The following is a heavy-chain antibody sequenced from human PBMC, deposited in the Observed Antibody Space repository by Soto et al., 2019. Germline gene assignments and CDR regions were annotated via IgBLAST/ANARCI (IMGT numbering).Heavy chain of an antibody. V-gene: IGHV1-69*10. CDR3: ARGAAAAGTGWFDP. CDR1: GGTFNNNA. D-gene: IGHD6-13*01. CDR2: IIPVFGIP. J-gene: IGHJ5*02. Sequence: SVKVSCKASGGTFNNNAINWVRQAPGQGLEYMGGIIPVFGIPNYAQKFQGRVTITADQSTSTAYLKLNSLKSEDTAVYYCARGAAAAGTGWFDPWGPGTLVTVSS.